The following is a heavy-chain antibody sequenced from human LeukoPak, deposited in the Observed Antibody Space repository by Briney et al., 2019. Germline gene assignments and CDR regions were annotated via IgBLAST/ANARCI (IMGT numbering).Heavy chain of an antibody. CDR3: ARETTLAGFASGLGFNY. J-gene: IGHJ4*02. Sequence: SETLSLTCTVSGGSISSGSYYWSWIRQPAGKGLEWIGRIYTSGSTNYNPSLKSRVTISVDTSKNQFSLKLSSVTAADTAVYYCARETTLAGFASGLGFNYWGQGILVTVSS. CDR2: IYTSGST. D-gene: IGHD6-19*01. V-gene: IGHV4-61*02. CDR1: GGSISSGSYY.